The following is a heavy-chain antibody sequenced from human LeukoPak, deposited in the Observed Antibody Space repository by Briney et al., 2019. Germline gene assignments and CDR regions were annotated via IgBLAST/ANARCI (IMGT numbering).Heavy chain of an antibody. V-gene: IGHV4-61*01. D-gene: IGHD2-2*01. Sequence: SETLSLTCTVSGGSVSSVSYYWSWIRQPPGKGLEWIGYIYYSGSSSYNPALKSRVTISLGTSKNQFSLKLSSVTAADTAIYYCARLYCSRTSYYYSNWGQGTLVTVSS. CDR1: GGSVSSVSYY. CDR2: IYYSGSS. J-gene: IGHJ4*02. CDR3: ARLYCSRTSYYYSN.